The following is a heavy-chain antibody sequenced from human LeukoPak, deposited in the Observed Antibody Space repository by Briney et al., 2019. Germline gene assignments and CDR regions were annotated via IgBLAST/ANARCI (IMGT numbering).Heavy chain of an antibody. CDR1: GFTFDDYV. V-gene: IGHV3-20*04. D-gene: IGHD5-12*01. J-gene: IGHJ4*02. CDR2: LNGNGDNT. CDR3: ARDNGYSGYDRVLFDH. Sequence: GGSLRLSCAASGFTFDDYVMNWVRQAPGKGLEWVSGLNGNGDNTGFADSVKGRFTISRDNAKNSLYLQMNSLRAEDTAVYFCARDNGYSGYDRVLFDHWGQGTLVTVSS.